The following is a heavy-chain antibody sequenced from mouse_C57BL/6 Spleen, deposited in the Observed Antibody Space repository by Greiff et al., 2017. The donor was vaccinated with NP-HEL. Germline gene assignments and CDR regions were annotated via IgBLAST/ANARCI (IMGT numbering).Heavy chain of an antibody. CDR1: GYTFTSYT. CDR3: ARGVVAKNFDY. V-gene: IGHV1-4*01. Sequence: VKLVESGAELARPGASVKMSCKASGYTFTSYTMHWVKQRPGQGLEWIGYINPSSGYTKYNQKFKDKATLTADKSSSTAYMQLSSLTSEDSAVYYCARGVVAKNFDYWGQGTTLTVSS. J-gene: IGHJ2*01. D-gene: IGHD1-1*01. CDR2: INPSSGYT.